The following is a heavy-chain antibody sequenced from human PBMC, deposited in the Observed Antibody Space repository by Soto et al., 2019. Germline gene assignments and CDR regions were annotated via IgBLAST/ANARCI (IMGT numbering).Heavy chain of an antibody. J-gene: IGHJ6*03. CDR2: INWNGGST. CDR3: AREPSVEYCSGGSCYSNYYYYYMDV. Sequence: GESLKISCAASGFTFDDYGMSWVRQAPGKGLEWVSGINWNGGSTGYADSVKGRFTISRDNAKNSLYLQMNSLRAEDTALYHCAREPSVEYCSGGSCYSNYYYYYMDVWGKGTTVTVSS. D-gene: IGHD2-15*01. CDR1: GFTFDDYG. V-gene: IGHV3-20*01.